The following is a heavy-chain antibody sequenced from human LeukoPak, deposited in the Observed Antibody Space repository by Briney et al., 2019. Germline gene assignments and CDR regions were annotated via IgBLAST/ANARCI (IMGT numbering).Heavy chain of an antibody. CDR2: INHSGST. J-gene: IGHJ4*02. CDR1: GGSFSGDY. Sequence: PSETLSLTCAVYGGSFSGDYWSWIRQPPGKGLEWIGEINHSGSTNCNPSLKSRVTISLDTSKNQFSLKLTSVTAADTALYYCASGRSGGGSGSYFNYRLYYFDFWGQGTLVTVSS. V-gene: IGHV4-34*01. CDR3: ASGRSGGGSGSYFNYRLYYFDF. D-gene: IGHD3-10*01.